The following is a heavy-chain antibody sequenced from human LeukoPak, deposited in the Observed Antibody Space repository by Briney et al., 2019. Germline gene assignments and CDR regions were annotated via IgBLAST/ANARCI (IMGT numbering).Heavy chain of an antibody. J-gene: IGHJ4*02. Sequence: TGGSLRLSCAASGFTFSSYSMNWVRQAPGKGLEWVSSISSSSSYIYYADSVKGRFTISRDNARNSLYLQMNSLRAEDTAVYYCARAYYYDSSGYNYWGQGTLVTVSS. V-gene: IGHV3-21*01. CDR2: ISSSSSYI. D-gene: IGHD3-22*01. CDR3: ARAYYYDSSGYNY. CDR1: GFTFSSYS.